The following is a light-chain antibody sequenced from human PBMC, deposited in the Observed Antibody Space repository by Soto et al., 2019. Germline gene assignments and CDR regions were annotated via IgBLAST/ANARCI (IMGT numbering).Light chain of an antibody. CDR2: GNS. CDR1: SSNIGAGYN. Sequence: QSVLTQPPSVSGAPGQRVTISCTGSSSNIGAGYNVHWYQPLPGTAPKLLIYGNSNRPSGVPDRFSGSKSGTSASLAITGLQAEDEADYYCQSYDSSLSGVLFGGGTKLTVL. CDR3: QSYDSSLSGVL. J-gene: IGLJ2*01. V-gene: IGLV1-40*01.